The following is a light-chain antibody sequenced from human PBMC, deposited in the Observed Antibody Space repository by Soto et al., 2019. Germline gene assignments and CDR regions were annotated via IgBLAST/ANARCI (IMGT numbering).Light chain of an antibody. V-gene: IGKV3-11*01. Sequence: EIVLTQSPATLSLSPGERATLSCRASQSVASYLAWYQQKPGQAPRLLVYDASNRDTGIPARFTGSGSGTDFTLTISSLEPEDFAVYYCQQRRDWPLTFGGGTKVQIK. J-gene: IGKJ4*01. CDR1: QSVASY. CDR3: QQRRDWPLT. CDR2: DAS.